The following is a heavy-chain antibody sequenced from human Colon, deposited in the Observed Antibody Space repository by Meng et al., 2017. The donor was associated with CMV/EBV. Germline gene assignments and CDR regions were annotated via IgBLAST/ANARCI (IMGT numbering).Heavy chain of an antibody. Sequence: GESLKISCAASGFTFSNAWMSWVRQAPGKGLEWVANIYGGGSIFHADSVKGRFTISRDDSKNTVYLQMNNLRAEDTAVYYCAREPWGYYYGPFWGQGTLVTVSS. CDR3: AREPWGYYYGPF. CDR1: GFTFSNAW. D-gene: IGHD3-3*01. V-gene: IGHV3-53*01. J-gene: IGHJ4*02. CDR2: IYGGGSI.